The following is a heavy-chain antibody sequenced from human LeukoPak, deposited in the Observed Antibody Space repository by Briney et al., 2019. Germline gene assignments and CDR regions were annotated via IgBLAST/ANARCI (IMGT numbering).Heavy chain of an antibody. D-gene: IGHD3-10*01. J-gene: IGHJ3*02. CDR3: AKLRGFGELLDAFDI. CDR1: GLTFSSYA. V-gene: IGHV3-23*01. CDR2: ISGSGGST. Sequence: GGSLRLSCAASGLTFSSYAMSWVRQAPGKGLEWVSAISGSGGSTYYADSVKGRFTISRDNSKNTLYLQMNSLRAEDTAVYYCAKLRGFGELLDAFDIWGQGTMVTVSS.